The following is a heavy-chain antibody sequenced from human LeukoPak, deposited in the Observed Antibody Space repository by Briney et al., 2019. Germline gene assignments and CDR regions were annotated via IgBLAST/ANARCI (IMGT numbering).Heavy chain of an antibody. CDR2: IYGGGST. Sequence: GGSLRLSCAASGFTVSSNYMSWVRQAPGKGLEWVSVIYGGGSTYYADSVKGRFTISRDNSKNTLYLQMNSLRAEDTAVYYCARVEMATIAIDYWGQGTLVTVSS. CDR1: GFTVSSNY. CDR3: ARVEMATIAIDY. J-gene: IGHJ4*02. V-gene: IGHV3-53*01. D-gene: IGHD5-24*01.